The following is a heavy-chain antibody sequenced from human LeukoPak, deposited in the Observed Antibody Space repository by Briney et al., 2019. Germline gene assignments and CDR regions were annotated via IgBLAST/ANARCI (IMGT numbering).Heavy chain of an antibody. V-gene: IGHV1-69*05. CDR1: GGTFSSYA. J-gene: IGHJ4*02. CDR3: ARDDGSIVVVIPLDY. D-gene: IGHD3-22*01. CDR2: IIPIFGTA. Sequence: SVKVSCKASGGTFSSYAISWVRQAPGQGLEWMGGIIPIFGTANYAQKFQGRVTITTDESTSTAYMELRSLRSDDTAVYYCARDDGSIVVVIPLDYWGQGTLVTVSS.